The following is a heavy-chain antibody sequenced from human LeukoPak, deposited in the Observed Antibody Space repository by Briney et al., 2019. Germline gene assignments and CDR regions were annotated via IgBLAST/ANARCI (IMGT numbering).Heavy chain of an antibody. V-gene: IGHV3-15*07. J-gene: IGHJ5*02. D-gene: IGHD3-22*01. Sequence: GGSLRLSCAASGFTFSNAWMNWVRQAPGKGLEWVGRIKSKTDGGTTDYAAPVKGRFTISRDDSKNTLYLQMNSLKTEDTAVYCCTTESAMIVVDNWFDPWGQGTLVTVSS. CDR3: TTESAMIVVDNWFDP. CDR2: IKSKTDGGTT. CDR1: GFTFSNAW.